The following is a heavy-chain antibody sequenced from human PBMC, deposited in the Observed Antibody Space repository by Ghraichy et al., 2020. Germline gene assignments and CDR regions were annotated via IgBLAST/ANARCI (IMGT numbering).Heavy chain of an antibody. J-gene: IGHJ5*02. Sequence: GGSLRLSCAASGFTFSNYWMCWVRQAPGKGLEWVANINQDGSGVYCVDSVKGRFTLSRDNAKKSLYLQMNSLRAEDTAVYYCARDPHFQAIDLWGHGTRVTVSS. D-gene: IGHD3-3*02. V-gene: IGHV3-7*01. CDR3: ARDPHFQAIDL. CDR1: GFTFSNYW. CDR2: INQDGSGV.